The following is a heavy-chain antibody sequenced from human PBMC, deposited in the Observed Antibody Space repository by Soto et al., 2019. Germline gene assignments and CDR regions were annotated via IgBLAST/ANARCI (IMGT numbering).Heavy chain of an antibody. V-gene: IGHV4-59*12. CDR2: IYYSGST. Sequence: SETLSLTCTVSGVSFSSYYWSWIRQPPGKGLEWIGYIYYSGSTSYNPSLKSRVAISVDTSKNQFSLKLSSVTAADTAVYYCARVPGPWGQGTLVTVSS. J-gene: IGHJ5*02. CDR1: GVSFSSYY. CDR3: ARVPGP.